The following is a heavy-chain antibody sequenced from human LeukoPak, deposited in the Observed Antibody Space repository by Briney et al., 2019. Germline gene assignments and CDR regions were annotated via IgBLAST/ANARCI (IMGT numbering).Heavy chain of an antibody. CDR2: ISSSSSTI. J-gene: IGHJ4*02. V-gene: IGHV3-48*04. D-gene: IGHD5-24*01. Sequence: PGGSLTLSCAVSGFTFSSYSMKWVRQAPGKGLEWVSYISSSSSTIYYTDSVKGTFTITRDNAKNSLYLQMNSLRAEDTAVYYCAREGGYNDYWGQGTLVTVSS. CDR1: GFTFSSYS. CDR3: AREGGYNDY.